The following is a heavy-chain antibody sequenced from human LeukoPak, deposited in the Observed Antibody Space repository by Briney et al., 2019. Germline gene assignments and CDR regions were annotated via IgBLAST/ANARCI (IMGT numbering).Heavy chain of an antibody. CDR2: ISNGGGFI. CDR1: GFSFTSYA. CDR3: ARSTILTLPDY. V-gene: IGHV3-21*01. Sequence: AGGSLRLSCAASGFSFTSYAMNWVRQAPGKGLEWVSSISNGGGFIRYAGSVKGRFTISRDNAKNSLYLQMDSLRIEDTAVYYCARSTILTLPDYWGQGILVTVSS. D-gene: IGHD4-11*01. J-gene: IGHJ4*02.